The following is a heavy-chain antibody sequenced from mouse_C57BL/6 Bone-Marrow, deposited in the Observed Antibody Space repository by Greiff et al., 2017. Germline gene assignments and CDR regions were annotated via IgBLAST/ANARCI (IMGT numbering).Heavy chain of an antibody. Sequence: VQLQQSGAELVRPGTSVKVSCKASGYAFTNYLIEWVKQRPGQGLEWIGVINPGSGGTNYNEKFKGKATLTADKSSSTAYMQLSGLTSEDSAVYFCARELGWFAYWGQGTLVTVSA. CDR1: GYAFTNYL. J-gene: IGHJ3*01. CDR3: ARELGWFAY. V-gene: IGHV1-54*01. D-gene: IGHD4-1*01. CDR2: INPGSGGT.